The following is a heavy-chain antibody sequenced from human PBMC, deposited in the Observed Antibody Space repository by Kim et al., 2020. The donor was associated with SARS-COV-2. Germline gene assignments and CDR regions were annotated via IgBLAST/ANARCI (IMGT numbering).Heavy chain of an antibody. CDR1: GGSISSSSYY. V-gene: IGHV4-39*01. CDR2: IYYSGST. J-gene: IGHJ4*02. D-gene: IGHD6-19*01. CDR3: ARTLTTRIAVAGEADY. Sequence: SETLSLTCTVSGGSISSSSYYWGWIRQPPGKGLEWIGSIYYSGSTYYNPSLKSRVTISVDTSKNQLSLKLSSVTAADTAVYYCARTLTTRIAVAGEADYWGQGTLVTVSS.